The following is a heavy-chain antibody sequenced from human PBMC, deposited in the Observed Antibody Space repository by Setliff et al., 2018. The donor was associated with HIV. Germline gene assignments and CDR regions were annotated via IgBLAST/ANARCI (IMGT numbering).Heavy chain of an antibody. CDR3: AREAEQDYDVVTETLVEGAYIQF. V-gene: IGHV4-39*02. J-gene: IGHJ1*01. D-gene: IGHD3-9*01. Sequence: SETLSLTCTVSGGSISSTVYYWGWIRQPPGKGLEWIGSIYYSGSTYYNPSLESRITISMDTSKNQFSLKLRSVTAADTAVDYCAREAEQDYDVVTETLVEGAYIQFWGQGSQVTVSS. CDR2: IYYSGST. CDR1: GGSISSTVYY.